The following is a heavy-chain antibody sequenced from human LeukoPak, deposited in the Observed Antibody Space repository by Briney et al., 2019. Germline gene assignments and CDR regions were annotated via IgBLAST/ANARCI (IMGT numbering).Heavy chain of an antibody. D-gene: IGHD3-22*01. CDR2: INHSGST. J-gene: IGHJ4*02. CDR3: ATRGRYYDSSGYYPDY. Sequence: SETLSLTCAVYGGSFSGYYWSWIRQPPGKGLEWIGEINHSGSTNYNPSLKSRVTISVDTSKNQFSLKLSSVTAADTAVYYCATRGRYYDSSGYYPDYWGQGTLVTVSS. V-gene: IGHV4-34*01. CDR1: GGSFSGYY.